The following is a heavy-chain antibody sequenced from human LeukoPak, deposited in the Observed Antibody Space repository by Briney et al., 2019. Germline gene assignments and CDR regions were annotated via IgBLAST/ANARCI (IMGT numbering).Heavy chain of an antibody. CDR2: ISSSSSYI. V-gene: IGHV3-21*01. D-gene: IGHD2-21*01. CDR3: ARDRGEADAFDI. Sequence: GGSLRLSCAAPGFTFSSYSMNWVRQAPGKGLEWVSSISSSSSYIYYADSVKGRFTISRDNAKNSLYLQMNSLRAEDTAVYYCARDRGEADAFDIWGQGTMVTVSS. J-gene: IGHJ3*02. CDR1: GFTFSSYS.